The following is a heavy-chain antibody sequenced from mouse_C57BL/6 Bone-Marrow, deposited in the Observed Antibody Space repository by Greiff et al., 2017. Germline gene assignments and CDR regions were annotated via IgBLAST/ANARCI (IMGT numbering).Heavy chain of an antibody. V-gene: IGHV1-82*01. CDR2: IYPGDGDT. D-gene: IGHD2-3*01. CDR3: ARAAIYDGYYLAAY. J-gene: IGHJ3*01. CDR1: GYAFSSSW. Sequence: VQLQQSGPELVKPGASVKISCKASGYAFSSSWMNWVKQRPGKGLEWIGRIYPGDGDTNYNGKFKGKATLTADKSSSTAYMQLSSLTSEDSAVYFCARAAIYDGYYLAAYWGQGTLVTVSA.